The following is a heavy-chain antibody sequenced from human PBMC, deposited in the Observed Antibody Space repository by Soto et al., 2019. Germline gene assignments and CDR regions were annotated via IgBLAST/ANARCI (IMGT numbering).Heavy chain of an antibody. J-gene: IGHJ2*01. V-gene: IGHV3-48*03. Sequence: EVQLVESGGGLVQPGGSLRLSCAASGFTFSSYEMNWVRQAPGKGLEWVSYISSSGSTLYYEDSVKGRFTISRDNAKNSLYLQMNSLRAEDTALYYCASWGEVVAQTDWYFGLWGRGTLVTVSS. CDR2: ISSSGSTL. CDR1: GFTFSSYE. D-gene: IGHD2-15*01. CDR3: ASWGEVVAQTDWYFGL.